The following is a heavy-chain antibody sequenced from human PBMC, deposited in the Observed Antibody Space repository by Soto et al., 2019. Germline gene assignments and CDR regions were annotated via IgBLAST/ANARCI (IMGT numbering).Heavy chain of an antibody. J-gene: IGHJ6*02. D-gene: IGHD1-1*01. CDR1: GGSFSDYY. V-gene: IGHV4-34*01. CDR2: IHPSGST. CDR3: ARGRDEYKLGNV. Sequence: XETLSLTFAVSGGSFSDYYWPWIRQSPGKGLEWIGEIHPSGSTYYNPSLRSRVTISVDTSKNQFSLKLTSLTAADTAIYYCARGRDEYKLGNVWGQGTTVTVPS.